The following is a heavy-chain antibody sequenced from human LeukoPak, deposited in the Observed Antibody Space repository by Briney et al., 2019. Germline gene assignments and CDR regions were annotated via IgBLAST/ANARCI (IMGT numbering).Heavy chain of an antibody. CDR1: GYTFTGYY. J-gene: IGHJ3*02. Sequence: ASVKVSCKASGYTFTGYYMHWVRQAPGQGLEWMGRIIPILGIANYAQKFQGRVTITADKSTSTAYMELSSLRSEDTAVYYCARVGYDILTGTISYDAFDIWGQGTMVTVSS. CDR3: ARVGYDILTGTISYDAFDI. V-gene: IGHV1-69*04. CDR2: IIPILGIA. D-gene: IGHD3-9*01.